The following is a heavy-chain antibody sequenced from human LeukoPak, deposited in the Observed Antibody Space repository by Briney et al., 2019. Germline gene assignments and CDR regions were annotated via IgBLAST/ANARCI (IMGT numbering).Heavy chain of an antibody. CDR3: ARDESGSSDY. J-gene: IGHJ4*02. Sequence: SETLSLTCAVYGGSFSGYYWSWIRQPPGKGLEWIGEINHSGSTNYNPSLKSRVTISVDTSKNQFSLKLSSVTAADTAVYYCARDESGSSDYWGQGTLVTLSS. V-gene: IGHV4-34*01. CDR2: INHSGST. D-gene: IGHD1-26*01. CDR1: GGSFSGYY.